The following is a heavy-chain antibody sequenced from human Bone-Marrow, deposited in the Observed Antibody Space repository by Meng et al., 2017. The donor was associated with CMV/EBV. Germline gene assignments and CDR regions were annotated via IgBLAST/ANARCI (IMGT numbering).Heavy chain of an antibody. CDR1: GFIFSVYY. V-gene: IGHV3-11*04. CDR2: ISSSGSTI. J-gene: IGHJ4*02. CDR3: ARDSSSPYY. D-gene: IGHD6-13*01. Sequence: LRCAVPGFIFSVYYMSCIRQAPVKWLEWVSYISSSGSTIYHAYSLNGRFTISRDNAKNSLYLQTNSLTAEDTAVYYCARDSSSPYYWGQGTLVTVSS.